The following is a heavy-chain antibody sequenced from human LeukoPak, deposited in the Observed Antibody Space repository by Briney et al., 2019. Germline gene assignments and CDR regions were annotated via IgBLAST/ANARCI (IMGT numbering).Heavy chain of an antibody. J-gene: IGHJ5*02. CDR1: GYTFTSYY. D-gene: IGHD2-2*03. CDR3: ARDGYCNNTTCYFRWFDP. V-gene: IGHV1-46*01. CDR2: INPSGGTT. Sequence: ASVKVPCKALGYTFTSYYIHWVRQAPGQGLEWMGIINPSGGTTAYAQKFQGRVTMTRDTSISTAYMEMSRLRSDDTAVYYCARDGYCNNTTCYFRWFDPWGQGTLVTVSS.